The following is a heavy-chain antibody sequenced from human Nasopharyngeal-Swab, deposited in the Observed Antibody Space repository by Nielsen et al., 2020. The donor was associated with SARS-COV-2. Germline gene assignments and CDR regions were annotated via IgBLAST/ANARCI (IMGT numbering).Heavy chain of an antibody. D-gene: IGHD3-3*01. Sequence: WVRQAPGQGLEWMGGINPNFGTTNYAHKFQDRAKITADQSTRTAYMELSSLRSEDTAVYYCARDTIFGLALYYYYGLGVWGQGTTVTVSS. CDR2: INPNFGTT. J-gene: IGHJ6*02. CDR3: ARDTIFGLALYYYYGLGV. V-gene: IGHV1-69*01.